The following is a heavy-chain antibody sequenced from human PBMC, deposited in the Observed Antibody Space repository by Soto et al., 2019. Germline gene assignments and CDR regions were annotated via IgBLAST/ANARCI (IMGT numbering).Heavy chain of an antibody. CDR1: GFTFSSYL. CDR3: TRDSGGRDAY. V-gene: IGHV3-74*01. CDR2: INTDGSIT. J-gene: IGHJ4*02. Sequence: PGGSLRLSCAASGFTFSSYLMHWVRQVPGKGLVWVSRINTDGSITSHADSVKGRFTISRDNAKNTLYLQMNSLRADDTAVYYCTRDSGGRDAYWGQGALITFSS. D-gene: IGHD2-15*01.